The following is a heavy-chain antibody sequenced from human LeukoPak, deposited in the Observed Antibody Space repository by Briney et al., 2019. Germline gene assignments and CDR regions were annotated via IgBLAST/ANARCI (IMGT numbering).Heavy chain of an antibody. CDR3: ARGGPYSSGGGD. CDR2: MNPNSGNT. CDR1: GYTFTSYD. Sequence: ASVKVSCKASGYTFTSYDINWVRQATGQGLEWMRWMNPNSGNTGYAQKFQGRVTMTRDTSISTAYMELSSLRSEDTAVYYCARGGPYSSGGGDWGQGTLVTVSS. D-gene: IGHD6-19*01. V-gene: IGHV1-8*01. J-gene: IGHJ4*02.